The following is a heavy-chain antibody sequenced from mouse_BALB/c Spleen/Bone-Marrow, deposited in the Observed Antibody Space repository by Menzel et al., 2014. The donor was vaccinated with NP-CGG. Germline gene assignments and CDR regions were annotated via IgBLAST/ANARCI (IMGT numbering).Heavy chain of an antibody. J-gene: IGHJ3*01. CDR1: GYSFTGYN. V-gene: IGHV1-39*01. CDR3: ARSIEYRPLTY. Sequence: VQLQQSGPGLEKPGASVKISCKASGYSFTGYNMNWVKQTNGKSLEWIGNIDPYYGGISYNQKFKDKATLTVDKSSSTAYMQLKSLTSEDSAVYYCARSIEYRPLTYWGQGTLVTVSA. D-gene: IGHD2-14*01. CDR2: IDPYYGGI.